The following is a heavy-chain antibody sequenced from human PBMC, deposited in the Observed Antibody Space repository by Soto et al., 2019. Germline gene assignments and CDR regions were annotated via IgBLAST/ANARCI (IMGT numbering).Heavy chain of an antibody. D-gene: IGHD4-17*01. CDR3: ASANYGDSDY. CDR1: GYTYPSST. J-gene: IGHJ4*02. V-gene: IGHV1-18*01. CDR2: INAYSGDR. Sequence: QGELVQSGAEVKKPGASVKVSWKASGYTYPSSTISWLRQSPGQGLEWLGWINAYSGDRKFAQRFQGRVTMTTDTSTSTAYLELTSLTSDDTAIYYCASANYGDSDYWGQGTLLTVSS.